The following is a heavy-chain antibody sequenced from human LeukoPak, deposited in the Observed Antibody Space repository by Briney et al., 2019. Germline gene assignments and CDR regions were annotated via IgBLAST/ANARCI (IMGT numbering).Heavy chain of an antibody. CDR1: GGSISSSSYY. J-gene: IGHJ5*02. Sequence: SETLSLTCTVSGGSISSSSYYWGWIRQPPGKGLEWIGSIYYSGSTYYNPSLKSRVTISVDTSKNQFSLKLSSVTAADTAVYYCARPVVAATSGWFDPWGQGTLVTASS. CDR2: IYYSGST. V-gene: IGHV4-39*01. CDR3: ARPVVAATSGWFDP. D-gene: IGHD2-15*01.